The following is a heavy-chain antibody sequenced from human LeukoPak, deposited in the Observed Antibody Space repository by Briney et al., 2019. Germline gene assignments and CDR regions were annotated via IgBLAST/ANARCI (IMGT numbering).Heavy chain of an antibody. CDR2: ISSSRSYI. Sequence: GGSLRPSCAASGLTFSSYSMNWVRQAPGKGLEWVSSISSSRSYIYYADSVKGRFTISRDNAKNSLYLQMNSLRAEDTAVYYCARFTYSGYDGGVYYFDYWGQGTLVTVSS. CDR1: GLTFSSYS. V-gene: IGHV3-21*01. J-gene: IGHJ4*02. CDR3: ARFTYSGYDGGVYYFDY. D-gene: IGHD5-12*01.